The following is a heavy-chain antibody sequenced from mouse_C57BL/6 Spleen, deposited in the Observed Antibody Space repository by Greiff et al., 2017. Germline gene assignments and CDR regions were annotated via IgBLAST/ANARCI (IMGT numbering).Heavy chain of an antibody. Sequence: VQLQQSGPELVQPGASVKMSCKASGYTFTDYNMHWVKQSHGKSLEWIGYINPNNGGTSYNQKFKGKATLTVNKSSSTAYMELRSLTSEDSAVYYCARGGYYYGSSYAMDYWGQGTSVTVSS. V-gene: IGHV1-22*01. CDR2: INPNNGGT. CDR1: GYTFTDYN. J-gene: IGHJ4*01. D-gene: IGHD1-1*01. CDR3: ARGGYYYGSSYAMDY.